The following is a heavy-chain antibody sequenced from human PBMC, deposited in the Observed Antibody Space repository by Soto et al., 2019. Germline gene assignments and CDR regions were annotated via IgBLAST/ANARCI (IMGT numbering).Heavy chain of an antibody. CDR1: GYTLTELS. CDR2: FDPEDGET. J-gene: IGHJ4*02. Sequence: QVQLVQSGAEVKKPGASVKVSCKVSGYTLTELSMHWVRQAPGKGLEWMGGFDPEDGETIYAQKFQGRVTMTEDTSTDTAYMELSNLRSEDTAVYYCATNYYDSSGYYSSLDYWGQGTLVTVSS. D-gene: IGHD3-22*01. CDR3: ATNYYDSSGYYSSLDY. V-gene: IGHV1-24*01.